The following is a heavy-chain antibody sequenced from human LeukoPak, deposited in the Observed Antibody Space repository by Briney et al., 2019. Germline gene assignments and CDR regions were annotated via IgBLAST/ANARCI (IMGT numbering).Heavy chain of an antibody. Sequence: PGGSLRLSCAASGVTVSSIYIGWVRQAPGKGLDWVSVIYPDGRTYYTESVKGRFTISRDSSENSLFLQMNSLRAEDTAVYYCATLKGWYGEGCFDCWGQGTLVTVSS. CDR2: IYPDGRT. D-gene: IGHD3-10*01. V-gene: IGHV3-53*01. CDR3: ATLKGWYGEGCFDC. CDR1: GVTVSSIY. J-gene: IGHJ4*02.